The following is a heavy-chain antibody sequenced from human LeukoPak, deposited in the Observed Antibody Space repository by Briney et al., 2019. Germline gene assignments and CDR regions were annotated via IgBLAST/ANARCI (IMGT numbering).Heavy chain of an antibody. Sequence: PGGSLRLSCAASGFTFSSYAMHWVRQAPGKWLEWVALISYDGSNKYYADSVKGRFTISRDNSKNTLSLQMNSLRTEDTAVYYCARFYANEWALPHWGQGTLVTVSS. CDR1: GFTFSSYA. J-gene: IGHJ4*02. V-gene: IGHV3-30*04. D-gene: IGHD1-26*01. CDR2: ISYDGSNK. CDR3: ARFYANEWALPH.